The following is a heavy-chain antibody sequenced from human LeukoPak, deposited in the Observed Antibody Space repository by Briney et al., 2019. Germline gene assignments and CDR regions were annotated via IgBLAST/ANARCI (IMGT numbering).Heavy chain of an antibody. Sequence: ASVKVSCKASGGTFSSYAISWVRQAPGQGLEWVGGIIPIFGTANYAQKFQGRVTITADESTSTAYMELSSLRSEDTAVYYCARVVPAAISPRTGFDPWGQGTLVTVSS. CDR1: GGTFSSYA. CDR2: IIPIFGTA. CDR3: ARVVPAAISPRTGFDP. J-gene: IGHJ5*02. D-gene: IGHD2-2*02. V-gene: IGHV1-69*13.